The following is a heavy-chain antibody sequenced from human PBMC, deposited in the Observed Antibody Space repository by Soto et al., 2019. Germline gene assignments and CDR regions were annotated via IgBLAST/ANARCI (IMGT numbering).Heavy chain of an antibody. J-gene: IGHJ4*02. CDR3: ARGGQDLATIGSFGY. Sequence: ASVKVSCKASGYTFTNYYMHWVRQAPGQGLEWMGVIHYSGATPTYAQKFQGRVTMARDTSTSTVYVELSSLTSEDTAVYYCARGGQDLATIGSFGYWGPGTIVTVSS. D-gene: IGHD3-16*01. CDR2: IHYSGATP. CDR1: GYTFTNYY. V-gene: IGHV1-46*01.